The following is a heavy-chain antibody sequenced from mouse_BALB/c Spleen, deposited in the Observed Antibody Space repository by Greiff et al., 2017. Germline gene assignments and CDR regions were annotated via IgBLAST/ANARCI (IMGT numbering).Heavy chain of an antibody. V-gene: IGHV6-6*02. CDR2: IRLKSNNYAT. CDR1: GFTFSNYW. J-gene: IGHJ3*01. Sequence: EVKVEESGGGLVQPGGSMKLSCVASGFTFSNYWMNWVRQSPEKGLEWVAEIRLKSNNYATHYAESVKGRFTISRDDSKSSVYLQMNNLRAEDTGIYYCTRRQGGYGNYGFAYWGQGTLVTVSA. D-gene: IGHD2-1*01. CDR3: TRRQGGYGNYGFAY.